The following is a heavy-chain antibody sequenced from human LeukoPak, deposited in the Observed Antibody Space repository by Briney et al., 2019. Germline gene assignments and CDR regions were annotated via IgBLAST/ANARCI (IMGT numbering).Heavy chain of an antibody. CDR1: GFTFSSYA. Sequence: GGSLRLSCAASGFTFSSYALHWVRQAPVKGLEWVAVISNDETNKYYADSVKGRFTISRDNSKNTLYLQMNSLRPEDTAVYYCARDSGRYISGQGPYYYHGMDVWGQGTTVTVSS. V-gene: IGHV3-30-3*01. CDR2: ISNDETNK. J-gene: IGHJ6*02. D-gene: IGHD6-19*01. CDR3: ARDSGRYISGQGPYYYHGMDV.